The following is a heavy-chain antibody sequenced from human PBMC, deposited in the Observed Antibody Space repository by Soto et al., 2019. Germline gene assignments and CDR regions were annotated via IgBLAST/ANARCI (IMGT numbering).Heavy chain of an antibody. CDR2: IKQDGSEK. Sequence: EVQVVESGGGLVQPGGSLRLSCAASGFTLSTYWMTWVRQAPGKGLEWVANIKQDGSEKYYVDSVKGRFTVSRDNDKNSLYLQMNSLRTEDTAVYYSGTADRGTAAGGTVQWGQGTLVTVSS. CDR1: GFTLSTYW. CDR3: GTADRGTAAGGTVQ. J-gene: IGHJ4*02. D-gene: IGHD6-13*01. V-gene: IGHV3-7*01.